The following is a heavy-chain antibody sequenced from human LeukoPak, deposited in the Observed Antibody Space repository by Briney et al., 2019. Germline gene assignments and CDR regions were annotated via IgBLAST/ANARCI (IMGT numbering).Heavy chain of an antibody. V-gene: IGHV3-23*01. J-gene: IGHJ5*02. CDR3: ARDNSVEDTAWWFDP. CDR1: GFTFSSYG. Sequence: GGTLRLSCAASGFTFSSYGMSWVRQAPGKGLEWVSAISGSGGSTYYADSVKGRFTISRDNSKNTLYLHMSSLRSEDTAVYYCARDNSVEDTAWWFDPWGQGTLVTVSS. D-gene: IGHD4-23*01. CDR2: ISGSGGST.